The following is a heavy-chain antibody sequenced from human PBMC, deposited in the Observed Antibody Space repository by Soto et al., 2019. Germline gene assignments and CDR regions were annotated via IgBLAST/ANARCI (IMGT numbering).Heavy chain of an antibody. CDR3: ACVRAAAANPRHNWFDP. CDR2: MNPNGGNT. J-gene: IGHJ5*02. D-gene: IGHD6-13*01. V-gene: IGHV1-8*01. CDR1: GYTFTSYD. Sequence: ASVKVSCKASGYTFTSYDINWVRQATGQGLEWMGWMNPNGGNTGYAQKFQGRVTMTRNTSISTAYMELSSLRSEDTAVYYCACVRAAAANPRHNWFDPWGQGTLVTVSS.